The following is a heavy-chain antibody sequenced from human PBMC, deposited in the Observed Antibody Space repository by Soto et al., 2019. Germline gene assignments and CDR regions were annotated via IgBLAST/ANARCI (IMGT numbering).Heavy chain of an antibody. V-gene: IGHV4-4*02. Sequence: SETLSLTCEVSGVSISSTNYFSWVRQPPGKGLEWIGEIWHGGITNYNPALKSRVTISVDTSKNQFSLRLTSMTDADTAVYFCARPPWGIYGLDVWGPGTTVTVYS. CDR2: IWHGGIT. CDR3: ARPPWGIYGLDV. J-gene: IGHJ6*02. D-gene: IGHD3-16*01. CDR1: GVSISSTNY.